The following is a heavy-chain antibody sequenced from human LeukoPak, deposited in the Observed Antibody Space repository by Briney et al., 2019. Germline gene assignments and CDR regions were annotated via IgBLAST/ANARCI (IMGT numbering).Heavy chain of an antibody. D-gene: IGHD6-13*01. J-gene: IGHJ5*02. CDR2: INHSGST. V-gene: IGHV4-34*01. CDR3: ARADPIYSSSWYGFDP. CDR1: GGSFSGYY. Sequence: SETLSLTCAVYGGSFSGYYWSWIRQPPGKGLEWIGEINHSGSTNYNPSLKSRVTISVDTSKNQFSLKLSSVTAADTAVYYCARADPIYSSSWYGFDPWGQGTLVTVSS.